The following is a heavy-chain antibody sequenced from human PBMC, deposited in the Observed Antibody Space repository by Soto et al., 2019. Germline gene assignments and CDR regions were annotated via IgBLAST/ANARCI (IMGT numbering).Heavy chain of an antibody. V-gene: IGHV3-21*01. Sequence: PGGSLRVSCAASGFTFSSYSMNWVRQAPGKGLEWVSSISSSSSYIYYADSVKGRFTISRDNAKNSLYLQMNSLRAEDTAVYYCARDQSRIAAAGSAYYYYGMDVWGQGTTVTVSS. CDR3: ARDQSRIAAAGSAYYYYGMDV. CDR1: GFTFSSYS. CDR2: ISSSSSYI. D-gene: IGHD6-13*01. J-gene: IGHJ6*02.